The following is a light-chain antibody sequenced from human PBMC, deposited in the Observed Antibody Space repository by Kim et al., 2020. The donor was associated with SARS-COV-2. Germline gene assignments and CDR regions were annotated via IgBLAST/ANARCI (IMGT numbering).Light chain of an antibody. CDR3: QQSYSVPFT. CDR2: AAS. Sequence: SVRDRVTSPSRASQTITKSLNWYQQKPGKAPQLLISAASNLQSGVPSRFSGSGSGTDFTLTISTLQPEDFATYYCQQSYSVPFTFGPGTKVDIK. J-gene: IGKJ3*01. V-gene: IGKV1-39*01. CDR1: QTITKS.